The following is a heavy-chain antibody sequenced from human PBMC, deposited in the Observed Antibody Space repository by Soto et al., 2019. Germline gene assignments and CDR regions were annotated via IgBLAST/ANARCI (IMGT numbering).Heavy chain of an antibody. J-gene: IGHJ6*02. Sequence: GGSLRLFCAASGFTFSSYAMSWVRQAPGKGLEWVSAISGSGGSTYYADSVKGRFTISRDNSKNTLYLQMNSLRAEDTAVYYCAKGGIPIQDAMDVWGQGTTVTVSS. D-gene: IGHD3-16*01. CDR3: AKGGIPIQDAMDV. V-gene: IGHV3-23*01. CDR2: ISGSGGST. CDR1: GFTFSSYA.